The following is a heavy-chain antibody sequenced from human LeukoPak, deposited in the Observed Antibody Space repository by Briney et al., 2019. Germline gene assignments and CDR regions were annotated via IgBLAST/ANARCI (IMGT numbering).Heavy chain of an antibody. CDR1: GFTFSSYS. Sequence: GGSLRLSCAASGFTFSSYSMNWVRQAPGKGLEWVSYISSSSSTIYYADSVKGRFTISRDNAKKSLYLQMNSLRAEDTAVYYCARGISMATIGEWGQGTLVTVSS. D-gene: IGHD5-12*01. J-gene: IGHJ4*02. V-gene: IGHV3-48*04. CDR3: ARGISMATIGE. CDR2: ISSSSSTI.